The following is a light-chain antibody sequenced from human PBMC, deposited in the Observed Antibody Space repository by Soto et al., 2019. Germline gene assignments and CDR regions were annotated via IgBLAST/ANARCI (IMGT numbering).Light chain of an antibody. Sequence: QSALTQPASVSGSPGQSITISCTGTSSDVGGYNYVSWYQQHPGKAPKLMIYDVNNRPSGNSNRFSGSKSGNTASLTISGLQAEDEADYYCSSYTSSSIVVFGGGTKVTVL. CDR2: DVN. CDR3: SSYTSSSIVV. J-gene: IGLJ2*01. CDR1: SSDVGGYNY. V-gene: IGLV2-14*03.